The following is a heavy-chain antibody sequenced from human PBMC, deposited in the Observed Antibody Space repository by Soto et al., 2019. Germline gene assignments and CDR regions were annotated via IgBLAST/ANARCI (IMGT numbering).Heavy chain of an antibody. D-gene: IGHD5-12*01. CDR3: ARIEVVATIPGRHYYYYGMDV. J-gene: IGHJ6*02. V-gene: IGHV1-69*13. Sequence: GASVKVSCKASGGTFSSYAISWVRQAPGQGLEWMGGIIPIFGTANYAQKFQGRVTITADESTSTAYMELSSLRSEDTAVYYCARIEVVATIPGRHYYYYGMDVWGQGTTVTVS. CDR1: GGTFSSYA. CDR2: IIPIFGTA.